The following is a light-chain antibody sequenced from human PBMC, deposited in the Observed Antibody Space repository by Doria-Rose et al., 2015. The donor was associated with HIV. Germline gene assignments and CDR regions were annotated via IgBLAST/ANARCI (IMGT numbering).Light chain of an antibody. Sequence: YQQHPGKAPKLMIYEVNKRPSGVSYRFSGSKSGNTASLTISGLQAEDEADYYCCSYAGTPLVFGSGTEVTGL. CDR2: EVN. CDR3: CSYAGTPLV. V-gene: IGLV2-23*02. J-gene: IGLJ1*01.